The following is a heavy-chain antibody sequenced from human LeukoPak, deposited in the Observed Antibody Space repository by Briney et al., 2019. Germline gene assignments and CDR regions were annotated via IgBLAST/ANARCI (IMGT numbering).Heavy chain of an antibody. CDR2: IYYSGRT. Sequence: SETLSLTCIVSGGSISSSSYYWGWIRQPPGKGLEWIGSIYYSGRTYYNQSLKSRVAISVGTSSNQFSLKLSSVTAADTAVYYCARPVDYYYYYMDVWGKGSTVTVSS. J-gene: IGHJ6*03. CDR3: ARPVDYYYYYMDV. CDR1: GGSISSSSYY. V-gene: IGHV4-39*07.